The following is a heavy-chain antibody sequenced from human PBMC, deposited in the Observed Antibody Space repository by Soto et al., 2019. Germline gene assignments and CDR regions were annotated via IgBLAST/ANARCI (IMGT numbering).Heavy chain of an antibody. Sequence: EVQLVESGGGLVQPGGSLRLSCAGSGFTLSDHYIDWVRQAPGKGLEWVGRSSDKPQGYSTAYAASVKGRFTTSRDKSKNSAYLQMNSPKTEDMAVYYCVRATYFSDSSGYTRCLDYWGQGTLGIVSS. CDR1: GFTLSDHY. V-gene: IGHV3-72*01. CDR2: SSDKPQGYST. D-gene: IGHD3-22*01. J-gene: IGHJ4*02. CDR3: VRATYFSDSSGYTRCLDY.